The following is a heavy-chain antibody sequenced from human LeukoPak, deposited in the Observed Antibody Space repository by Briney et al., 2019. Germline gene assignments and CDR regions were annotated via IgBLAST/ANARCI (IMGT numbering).Heavy chain of an antibody. CDR2: ISASGGGT. V-gene: IGHV3-23*01. J-gene: IGHJ4*02. D-gene: IGHD1-1*01. CDR1: GFTFSTYA. Sequence: PGGSLRLSCAASGFTFSTYAMSWVRQAPGKGLEWVSGISASGGGTYYADSVKGRFTISRDNSKNTLYLQMNSLRAEDTAVYYCAKDQLGALYYLDYWGQGTLVTVSS. CDR3: AKDQLGALYYLDY.